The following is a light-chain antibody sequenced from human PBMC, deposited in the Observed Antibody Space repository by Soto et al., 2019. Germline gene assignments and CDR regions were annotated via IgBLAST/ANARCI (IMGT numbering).Light chain of an antibody. CDR3: SSYTTSSTRV. Sequence: QSVLTQPASVSGSPGQSITISCTGTSSDVGAYNYVSWYQQNPGKAPKLMIYEVSDRPSGVSSRFSGSKSGHTASLTISGLQAEDEGFYYCSSYTTSSTRVFGGGTKLTVL. J-gene: IGLJ3*02. V-gene: IGLV2-14*01. CDR2: EVS. CDR1: SSDVGAYNY.